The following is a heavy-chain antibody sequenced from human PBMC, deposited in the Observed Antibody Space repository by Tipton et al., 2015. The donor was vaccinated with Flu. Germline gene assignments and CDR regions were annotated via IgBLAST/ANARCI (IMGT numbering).Heavy chain of an antibody. J-gene: IGHJ4*02. D-gene: IGHD3-22*01. V-gene: IGHV4-59*02. Sequence: GLVKPSETLSLTCTVSGGSVSSYYWSWIRQPPGEGLEWIGYIYYTGSTNYNPSLKSRVTISVDTSKNQFSLKLSSVTAADTAVYYCARDRVDSSGFIDYWGQGILVTVSS. CDR2: IYYTGST. CDR3: ARDRVDSSGFIDY. CDR1: GGSVSSYY.